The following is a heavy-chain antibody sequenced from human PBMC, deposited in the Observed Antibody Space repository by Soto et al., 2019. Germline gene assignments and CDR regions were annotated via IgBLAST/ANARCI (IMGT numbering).Heavy chain of an antibody. Sequence: PGGSLRLSCAVSGFTFSDHYMDWVRQAPGKGLEWVSYISSSSSTIYYADSVKGRFTISRDNAKNSLYLQMNSLRSDDTAVYYCARDQGITTFGVYSMYYYGMDVWGQGTTVTVSS. CDR2: ISSSSSTI. CDR1: GFTFSDHY. D-gene: IGHD3-3*01. V-gene: IGHV3-11*01. J-gene: IGHJ6*02. CDR3: ARDQGITTFGVYSMYYYGMDV.